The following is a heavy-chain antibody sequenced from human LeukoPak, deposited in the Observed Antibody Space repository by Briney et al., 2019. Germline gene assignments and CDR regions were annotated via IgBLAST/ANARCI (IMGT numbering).Heavy chain of an antibody. CDR2: IYYSGGT. J-gene: IGHJ4*02. CDR1: GGSISSGGYY. D-gene: IGHD3-16*02. V-gene: IGHV4-39*07. CDR3: AREGVMNTFAGVLVDY. Sequence: PSETLSLTCTVSGGSISSGGYYWSWIRQPPGKGLEWIGSIYYSGGTYYNPSLKSRVTISVDTSKNQFSLKLNSVTAADTAVYYCAREGVMNTFAGVLVDYWGQGALVTVSS.